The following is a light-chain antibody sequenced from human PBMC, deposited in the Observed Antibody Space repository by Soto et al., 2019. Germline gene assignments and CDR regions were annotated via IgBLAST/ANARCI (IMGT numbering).Light chain of an antibody. CDR2: EAS. CDR3: QQYGKSPGLFT. V-gene: IGKV3-20*01. J-gene: IGKJ3*01. CDR1: QSVNSNY. Sequence: ILTQSPGTLSLSPGERATLSCRASQSVNSNYLAWYQQKPGRAPRLLIYEASSRATGIPDRFIGSGSGSDFSLTISRLEPEDFAVYYCQQYGKSPGLFTFGPGTRVDIK.